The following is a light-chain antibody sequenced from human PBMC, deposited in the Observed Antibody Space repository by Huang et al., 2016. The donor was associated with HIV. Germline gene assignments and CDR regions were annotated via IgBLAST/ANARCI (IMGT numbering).Light chain of an antibody. CDR2: GTS. CDR1: QSITNS. Sequence: DIRMTQSPSSLSASVGDTVTITCRASQSITNSLNWYQQKPGKAPRLLIYGTSTLHSGVPSRLSGSGSGTDFTLTIASLQPEDFATYSCQQSYTSPRVTFGPGTKVNIK. V-gene: IGKV1-39*01. CDR3: QQSYTSPRVT. J-gene: IGKJ3*01.